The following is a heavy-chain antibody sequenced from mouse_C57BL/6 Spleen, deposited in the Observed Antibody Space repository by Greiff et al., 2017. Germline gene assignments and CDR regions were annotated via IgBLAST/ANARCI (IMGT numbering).Heavy chain of an antibody. CDR2: IRLKSDNYAT. Sequence: EVKVEESGGGLVQPGGSMKLSCVASGFTFSNYWMNWVRQSPEKGLEWVAQIRLKSDNYATHYAESVKGRFTISRDDSKSSVYLQMNNLRAEDTGIYYCTGHYGSSYDWYFDVWGTGTTVTVSS. CDR3: TGHYGSSYDWYFDV. J-gene: IGHJ1*03. V-gene: IGHV6-3*01. D-gene: IGHD1-1*01. CDR1: GFTFSNYW.